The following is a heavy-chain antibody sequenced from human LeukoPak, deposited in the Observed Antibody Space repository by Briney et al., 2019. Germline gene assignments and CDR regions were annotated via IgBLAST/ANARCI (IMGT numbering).Heavy chain of an antibody. Sequence: SETLSLTCTVSGGSISSSSYYWGWIRQPPGKGLEWIGSIYYSGSTYYNPSLKSRVTISVDTSKNQFSLKLSSVTAADTAVYYCARLYDYSKREDYYYYMDVWGKGTTVTVSS. CDR3: ARLYDYSKREDYYYYMDV. D-gene: IGHD4-11*01. CDR2: IYYSGST. V-gene: IGHV4-39*07. J-gene: IGHJ6*03. CDR1: GGSISSSSYY.